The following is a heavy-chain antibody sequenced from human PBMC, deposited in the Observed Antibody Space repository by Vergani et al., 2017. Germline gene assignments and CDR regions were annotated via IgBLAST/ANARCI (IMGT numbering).Heavy chain of an antibody. CDR2: IIPILGIA. V-gene: IGHV1-69*02. CDR3: ARGVWYDFWSGYYGDGPSYYYYYMDV. CDR1: GGTFSSYT. Sequence: QVQLVQSGAEVKKPGSSVKVSCKASGGTFSSYTISWVRQAPGQGLEWMGRIIPILGIANYAQKFQGRVTITADKSTSTAYMELSSLRSEDTAVYYCARGVWYDFWSGYYGDGPSYYYYYMDVWGKGTTVTVSS. D-gene: IGHD3-3*01. J-gene: IGHJ6*03.